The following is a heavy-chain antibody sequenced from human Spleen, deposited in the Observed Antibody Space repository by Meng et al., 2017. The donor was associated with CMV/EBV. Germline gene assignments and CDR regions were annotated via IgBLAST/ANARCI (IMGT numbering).Heavy chain of an antibody. Sequence: AASGFTFSNYNMNWVRQAPGKGLEWVSSISSSSTYIYYADSLRGRFTISRDNAKNSLYLQMNSLRAEDTAVYYCARSRVPTQASGDYWGQGTLVTVSS. D-gene: IGHD3-10*01. V-gene: IGHV3-21*01. CDR2: ISSSSTYI. J-gene: IGHJ4*02. CDR3: ARSRVPTQASGDY. CDR1: GFTFSNYN.